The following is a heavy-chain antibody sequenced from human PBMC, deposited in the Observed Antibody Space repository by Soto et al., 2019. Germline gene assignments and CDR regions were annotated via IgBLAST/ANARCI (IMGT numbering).Heavy chain of an antibody. Sequence: GGSLRLSCAASGFTFSSYAMHWVRQAPGKGLEYVSAITSNGGGTYYANSVKGRFTISRDNSKNTLYLQMGSLRAEDMAVYYCARVAEYYDFWGGYYYWGQGTLVTLSS. V-gene: IGHV3-64*01. J-gene: IGHJ4*02. D-gene: IGHD3-3*01. CDR2: ITSNGGGT. CDR3: ARVAEYYDFWGGYYY. CDR1: GFTFSSYA.